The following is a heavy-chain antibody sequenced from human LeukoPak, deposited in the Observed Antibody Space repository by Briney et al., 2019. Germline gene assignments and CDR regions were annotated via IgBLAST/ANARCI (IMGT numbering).Heavy chain of an antibody. Sequence: GESLKISCKGSGYSFTTYWIAWVRQMPGKGLEWMGIIYPGDSDTRYSPSFQGQVTISVDKSISTAYLQWSSLKASDTAMYYCARRDILTAYYYFDYWGQGTLVTVSS. CDR1: GYSFTTYW. J-gene: IGHJ4*02. CDR3: ARRDILTAYYYFDY. CDR2: IYPGDSDT. D-gene: IGHD3-9*01. V-gene: IGHV5-51*01.